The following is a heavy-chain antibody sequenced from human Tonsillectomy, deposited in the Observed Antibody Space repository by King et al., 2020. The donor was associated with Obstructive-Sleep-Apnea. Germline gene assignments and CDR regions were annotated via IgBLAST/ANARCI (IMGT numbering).Heavy chain of an antibody. CDR2: IYAGDSDT. V-gene: IGHV5-51*01. CDR3: AMGANSYGLDY. Sequence: QLVQSGAEEKKPGESLRISCKGSGYTFTSYWIGWVRQMPGKGLEWMGVIYAGDSDTRYSPSFQGQVTISADKSNTTAYLQWSSLKASGTAMYYCAMGANSYGLDYWGQGTLVTVSS. J-gene: IGHJ4*02. D-gene: IGHD5-18*01. CDR1: GYTFTSYW.